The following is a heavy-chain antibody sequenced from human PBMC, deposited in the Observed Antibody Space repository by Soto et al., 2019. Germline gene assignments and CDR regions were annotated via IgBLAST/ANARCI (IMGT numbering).Heavy chain of an antibody. CDR2: FADGGSYP. CDR3: TSGGGLLSSGWYQYFFDH. V-gene: IGHV3-23*01. D-gene: IGHD6-19*01. CDR1: ESTLSSLS. J-gene: IGHJ4*02. Sequence: PGGSLRLSCEASESTLSSLSMTWVRQAPGKGLEWVSSFADGGSYPDYADSVKGRFTISRDKSTNTLYLQMDTLRGDDTAIYYCTSGGGLLSSGWYQYFFDHWGQGTLVTVSS.